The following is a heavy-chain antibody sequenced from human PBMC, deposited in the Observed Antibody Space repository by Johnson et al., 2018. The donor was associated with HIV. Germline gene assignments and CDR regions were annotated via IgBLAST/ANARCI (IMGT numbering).Heavy chain of an antibody. J-gene: IGHJ3*01. Sequence: QVQLVESGGGVVQPGRSLRLSCAASGFTFSNYGMHWVRQTPGKGLEWVAVIWYDGSNKYYADSVKGRFTISRDNSENTLYLQMNSLKVDDTAVYYCASLSDDAFDFWGQGTMVTVSS. CDR3: ASLSDDAFDF. CDR2: IWYDGSNK. V-gene: IGHV3-33*01. CDR1: GFTFSNYG.